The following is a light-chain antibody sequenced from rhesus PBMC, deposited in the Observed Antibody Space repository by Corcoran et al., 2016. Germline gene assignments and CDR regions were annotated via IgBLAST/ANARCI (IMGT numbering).Light chain of an antibody. CDR2: KAS. V-gene: IGKV1-74*01. CDR1: ENVNNY. Sequence: DIQMTQSPSSLSASVGDRVTITCRASENVNNYLHWYQQKPGKAPKLRIYKASTLQSGVPSRFSGSGSWTDFTLTISSLQPEDFATYYCQHSYGTPYSFGQGTKVGIK. CDR3: QHSYGTPYS. J-gene: IGKJ2*01.